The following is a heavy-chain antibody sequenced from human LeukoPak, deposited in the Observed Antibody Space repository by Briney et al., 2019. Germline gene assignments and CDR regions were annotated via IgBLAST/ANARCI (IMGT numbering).Heavy chain of an antibody. Sequence: PGGSLRLSCAASGFTFSSYGMHWVRQAPGKGLEWVAFIRYDGSNKYYADSAKGRFTISRDNSKNTLYLQMNSLRAEDTAVYYCAEGPAAAGGIWGQGTLVTVSS. CDR2: IRYDGSNK. CDR3: AEGPAAAGGI. D-gene: IGHD6-13*01. V-gene: IGHV3-30*02. J-gene: IGHJ4*02. CDR1: GFTFSSYG.